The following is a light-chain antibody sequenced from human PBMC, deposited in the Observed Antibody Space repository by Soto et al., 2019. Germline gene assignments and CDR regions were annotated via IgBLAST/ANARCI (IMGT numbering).Light chain of an antibody. J-gene: IGLJ1*01. CDR1: NSDVGGYDY. CDR2: EVV. V-gene: IGLV2-14*01. CDR3: CSFASSSTYV. Sequence: SVLSPRSSVTGSIGELITISYTKTNSDVGGYDYVSWYQRHPGKAPELMIYEVVTRPSWVSNRFSGSKSGNTASLTISGLQAEDEADYYCCSFASSSTYVFGTGTKVTVL.